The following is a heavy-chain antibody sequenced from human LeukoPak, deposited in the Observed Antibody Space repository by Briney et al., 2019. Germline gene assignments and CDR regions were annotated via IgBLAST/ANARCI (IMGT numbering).Heavy chain of an antibody. CDR1: GFRFGSDW. CDR3: VRYYDPPVGDAFDI. CDR2: INPDGSEK. D-gene: IGHD3-16*01. Sequence: GGSLRLSCAASGFRFGSDWMSWVRQAPGKGLEGVANINPDGSEKYYVDSVKGRFTISRDNDKNSLYLRLNSLRADDTAVYYCVRYYDPPVGDAFDIWGQGTLVTVSS. V-gene: IGHV3-7*01. J-gene: IGHJ3*02.